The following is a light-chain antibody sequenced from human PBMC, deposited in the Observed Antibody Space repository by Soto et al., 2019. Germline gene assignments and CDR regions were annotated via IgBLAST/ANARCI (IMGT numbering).Light chain of an antibody. V-gene: IGKV3-11*01. CDR1: QSVGSC. CDR2: DVS. J-gene: IGKJ3*01. CDR3: QQRNNWPPLLT. Sequence: DIVLTQSPATLSLSPGERAALSCRASQSVGSCLAWYQQKPGQAPRLLIYDVSNRAAGIPARFSGSGSGTEFTLTISSLEPDDFAVYYCQQRNNWPPLLTFGPGTKVDIK.